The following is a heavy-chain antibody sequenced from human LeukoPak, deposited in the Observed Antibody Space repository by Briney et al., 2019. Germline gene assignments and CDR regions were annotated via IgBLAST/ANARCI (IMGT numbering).Heavy chain of an antibody. J-gene: IGHJ4*02. Sequence: PGGSLRLSCAASGFTFSSYSRNWVRQAPGKGLEWVSSISSSSSYIYYADSVKGRSTISRNNAKNSLYLQMNSLRAEDTAVYYCASGGSYYGYFDYWGQGTLVTVSS. V-gene: IGHV3-21*01. CDR3: ASGGSYYGYFDY. CDR1: GFTFSSYS. D-gene: IGHD1-26*01. CDR2: ISSSSSYI.